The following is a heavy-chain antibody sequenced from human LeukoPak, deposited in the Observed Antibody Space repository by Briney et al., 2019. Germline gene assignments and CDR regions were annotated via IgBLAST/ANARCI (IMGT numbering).Heavy chain of an antibody. CDR1: GFTLSNYW. D-gene: IGHD6-25*01. CDR2: IRQDGTEK. Sequence: GGSLRPSCAASGFTLSNYWMAWVRQTPGKGLEWVAIIRQDGTEKHYADSVKGRFTISRDIAKNSVYLETNSLRAEDTAVYYCVRVVGNGWGDCWGQGTLVTVSS. J-gene: IGHJ4*02. CDR3: VRVVGNGWGDC. V-gene: IGHV3-7*03.